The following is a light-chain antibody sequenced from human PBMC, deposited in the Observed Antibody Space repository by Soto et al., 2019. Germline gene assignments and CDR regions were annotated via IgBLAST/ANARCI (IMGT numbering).Light chain of an antibody. CDR2: DTS. V-gene: IGLV7-46*01. J-gene: IGLJ3*02. Sequence: QAVVTQEPSLTVSPGGTVTLTCGSSAGTVTSGHYPYWFQQKPGQAPRTLIYDTSDKHSWTPARFSGSLLGGQAALTLSGAQPEDEADYYCLLFYGGARVFGGGTKLTVL. CDR1: AGTVTSGHY. CDR3: LLFYGGARV.